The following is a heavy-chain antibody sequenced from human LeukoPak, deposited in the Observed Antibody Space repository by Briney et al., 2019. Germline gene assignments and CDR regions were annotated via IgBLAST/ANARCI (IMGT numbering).Heavy chain of an antibody. J-gene: IGHJ3*02. CDR1: GFTFSSCA. Sequence: GGSPRLSCAASGFTFSSCAMHWVRQAPGKGLEYVSAISSNGGSTYYANSVKGRFTISRDNYKNTLYLQMGSLRAEDMAVYYCARARGYGGLHDAFDIWGQGTMVTVSS. CDR2: ISSNGGST. CDR3: ARARGYGGLHDAFDI. V-gene: IGHV3-64*01. D-gene: IGHD4/OR15-4a*01.